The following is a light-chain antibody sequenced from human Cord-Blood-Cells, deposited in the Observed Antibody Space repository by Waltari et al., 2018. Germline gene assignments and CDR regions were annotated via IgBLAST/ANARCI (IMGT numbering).Light chain of an antibody. J-gene: IGLJ1*01. CDR3: SSYTSSSTLYV. CDR2: DVS. V-gene: IGLV2-14*01. CDR1: SSDVGGYNY. Sequence: QSALTQPASVSGSPGQSITISCTGTSSDVGGYNYVPWYQQHPGTAPKLMIYDVSNRPSGVSNRFSGSKSGNTASLTISGLQAEDEADYYCSSYTSSSTLYVFGTGTKVTVL.